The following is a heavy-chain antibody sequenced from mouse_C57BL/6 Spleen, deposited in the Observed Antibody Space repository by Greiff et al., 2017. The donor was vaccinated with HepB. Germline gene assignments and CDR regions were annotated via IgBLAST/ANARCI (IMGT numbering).Heavy chain of an antibody. D-gene: IGHD1-1*01. CDR1: GFNIKDDY. V-gene: IGHV14-4*01. CDR2: IDPENGDT. CDR3: TLYYYGSSWDY. Sequence: VQLKQSGAELVRPGASVKLSCTASGFNIKDDYMHWVKQRPEQGLEWIGWIDPENGDTEYASKFQGKATITADTSSNTAYLQLSSLTSEDTAVYYCTLYYYGSSWDYWGQGTTLTVSS. J-gene: IGHJ2*01.